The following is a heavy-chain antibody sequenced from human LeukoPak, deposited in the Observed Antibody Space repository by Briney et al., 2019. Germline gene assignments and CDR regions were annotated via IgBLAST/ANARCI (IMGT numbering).Heavy chain of an antibody. CDR3: ARAYHSSWYLNWFDP. V-gene: IGHV4-38-2*02. J-gene: IGHJ5*02. CDR2: IHYNGSP. CDR1: GYSISSAYY. D-gene: IGHD6-13*01. Sequence: PSETLSLTCSVSGYSISSAYYWGWIRQPPGKGLEWIGTIHYNGSPYYNPSLKSRVTISVNTSKNQFSLKLSSVTAADTAVYYCARAYHSSWYLNWFDPWGQGTLVTVSS.